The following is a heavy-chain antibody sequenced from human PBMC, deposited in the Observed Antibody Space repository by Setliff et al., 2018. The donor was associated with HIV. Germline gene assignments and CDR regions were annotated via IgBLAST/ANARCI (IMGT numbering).Heavy chain of an antibody. J-gene: IGHJ4*02. Sequence: ASVKVSCKASGYTFTSYYMHWVRQAPGQGLEWMNPNSGNTGYAQKFQGRVTMTRNTSISTAYMELSSLRSEDTAVYYCGRQAWDHQSSGYFVDYWGQGTLVTVSS. V-gene: IGHV1-8*01. CDR2: NPNSGNT. CDR1: GYTFTSYY. D-gene: IGHD6-19*01. CDR3: GRQAWDHQSSGYFVDY.